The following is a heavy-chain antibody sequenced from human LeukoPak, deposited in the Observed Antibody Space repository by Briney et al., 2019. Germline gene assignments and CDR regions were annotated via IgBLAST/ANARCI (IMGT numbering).Heavy chain of an antibody. CDR1: GFTFSSYA. J-gene: IGHJ3*02. V-gene: IGHV3-64*01. CDR2: ISSNGGST. D-gene: IGHD3-22*01. Sequence: GGSLRLSCAASGFTFSSYAMHWVRQAPGKGLEYVSAISSNGGSTYYANSVKGRFTISRDNSKNTLYLQMGSLRAEDMAVYYCARAEYDSRSYGAFDIWGQGTMVTVSS. CDR3: ARAEYDSRSYGAFDI.